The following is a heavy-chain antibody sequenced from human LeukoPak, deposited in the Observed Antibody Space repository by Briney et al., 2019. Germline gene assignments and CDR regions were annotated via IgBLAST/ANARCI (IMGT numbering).Heavy chain of an antibody. V-gene: IGHV3-33*01. D-gene: IGHD3-22*01. CDR1: GFTFSSYG. CDR3: ARYYYDSSGYSPFDY. J-gene: IGHJ4*02. CDR2: IWYDGSNK. Sequence: QPGRSLRLSCAASGFTFSSYGTHWVRQAPGKGLEWVAVIWYDGSNKYYADSVKGRFTISRDNSKNTLYLQINSLRAEDTAVYYCARYYYDSSGYSPFDYWGQGTLLTVSS.